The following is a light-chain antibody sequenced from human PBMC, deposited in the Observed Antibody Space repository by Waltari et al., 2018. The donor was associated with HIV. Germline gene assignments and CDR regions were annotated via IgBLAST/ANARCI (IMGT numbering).Light chain of an antibody. Sequence: DIVMTQSPDSLAVSLGARVTINCKSSQSVLFSSNNKNYLAWYQQKPGQPPKLLIYWASTRESGVPDRFSGSGSGTDFTLTISSLQAEDVAVYYCQQYYTTPWRFGPGTKVDIK. CDR3: QQYYTTPWR. CDR1: QSVLFSSNNKNY. V-gene: IGKV4-1*01. CDR2: WAS. J-gene: IGKJ3*01.